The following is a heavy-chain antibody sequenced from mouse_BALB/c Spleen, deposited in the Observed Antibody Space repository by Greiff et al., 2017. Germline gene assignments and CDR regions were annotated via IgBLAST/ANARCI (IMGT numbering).Heavy chain of an antibody. CDR1: GYSITSDYA. J-gene: IGHJ4*01. V-gene: IGHV3-2*02. CDR2: ISYSGST. CDR3: ARNDYDLYYAMDY. Sequence: EVKLEESGPGLVKPSQSLSLTCTVTGYSITSDYAWNWIRQFPGNKLEWMGYISYSGSTSYNPSLKSRISITRDTSKNQFFLQLNSVTTEDTATYYCARNDYDLYYAMDYWGQGTSVTVSS. D-gene: IGHD2-4*01.